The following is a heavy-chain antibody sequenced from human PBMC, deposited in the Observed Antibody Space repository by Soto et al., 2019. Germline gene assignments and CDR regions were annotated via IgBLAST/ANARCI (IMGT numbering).Heavy chain of an antibody. CDR2: VSPYDGYT. Sequence: ASVKVSCKASGYTFGSYGINWVRQAPGQGLEWLGWVSPYDGYTNYAQNLQGRVSITTDTSTKTAYMEVRSLRSDDTAVYYCARLRITIFGVARYGMGVWGQGTTVTVSS. V-gene: IGHV1-18*01. J-gene: IGHJ6*02. CDR3: ARLRITIFGVARYGMGV. D-gene: IGHD3-3*01. CDR1: GYTFGSYG.